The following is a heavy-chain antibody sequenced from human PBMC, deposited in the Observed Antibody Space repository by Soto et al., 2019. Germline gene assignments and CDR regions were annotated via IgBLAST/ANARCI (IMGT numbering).Heavy chain of an antibody. CDR2: IFYSGST. V-gene: IGHV4-31*03. CDR1: GGSISSGGYF. CDR3: ARGDCSGGSCYYFDY. Sequence: QVQLQESGPGLVKPSQTLSLTCTVSGGSISSGGYFWSWIRQHPGKGLEWIGYIFYSGSTFYNPYLKSRLTTSVDTSKNQFSLKLTSVTAADTAVYYCARGDCSGGSCYYFDYWGQGTLVTVSS. J-gene: IGHJ4*02. D-gene: IGHD2-15*01.